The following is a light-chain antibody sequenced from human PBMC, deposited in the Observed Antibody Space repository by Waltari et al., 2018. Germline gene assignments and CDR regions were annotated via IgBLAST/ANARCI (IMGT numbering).Light chain of an antibody. V-gene: IGLV2-8*01. CDR1: SSDVGGYNY. Sequence: QSALTQPPSASGSPGQSVTISCTGTSSDVGGYNYVSCYQQHPGQAPKLMIYEVSNRPSGVPDRFSGSKSGNTASLTVSGLQAEDEADYYCSSYAGSNYVFGTGTKVTVL. J-gene: IGLJ1*01. CDR3: SSYAGSNYV. CDR2: EVS.